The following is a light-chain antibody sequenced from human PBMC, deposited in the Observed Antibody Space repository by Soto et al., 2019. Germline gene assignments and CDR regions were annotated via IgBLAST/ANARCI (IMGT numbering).Light chain of an antibody. CDR1: QSVNRK. J-gene: IGKJ2*01. CDR3: QQYNDWRPYT. V-gene: IGKV3-15*01. CDR2: VAL. Sequence: EIVVKQITATLSVSPGERVTXSCGASQSVNRKLAWYQQKPVQSPMLLMYVALTIATRIPSIFSCGWSGTEFNLTISGMRAEDFPVCYCQQYNDWRPYTFGRGTKVEIK.